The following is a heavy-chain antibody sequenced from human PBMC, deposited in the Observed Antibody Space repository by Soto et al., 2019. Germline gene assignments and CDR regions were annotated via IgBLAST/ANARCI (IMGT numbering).Heavy chain of an antibody. CDR3: ARGWGYDSDTYYYAY. J-gene: IGHJ4*02. CDR2: ISGYTGER. Sequence: ASVKVSCKPSGYTLTSYGISWVRQASGQGLEWMGWISGYTGERAYVKKFQGRVTLTTDTSTSTAYMELSRLRSEDTAVYYCARGWGYDSDTYYYAYWGQGTLVTVSS. V-gene: IGHV1-18*04. D-gene: IGHD3-22*01. CDR1: GYTLTSYG.